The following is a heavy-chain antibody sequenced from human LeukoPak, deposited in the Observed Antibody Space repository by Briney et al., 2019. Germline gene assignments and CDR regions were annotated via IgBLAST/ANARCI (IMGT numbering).Heavy chain of an antibody. CDR3: ARQSRPPWYYDSSGYLAY. J-gene: IGHJ4*02. Sequence: SETLSLTCTVSGGSVNSGSYYWNWIRQPPGKGLEWIGEINHSGSTNYNPSLKSRVTISVDTSKNQFSLKLSSVTAADTAVYYCARQSRPPWYYDSSGYLAYWGQGTLVTVSS. V-gene: IGHV4-61*01. CDR1: GGSVNSGSYY. CDR2: INHSGST. D-gene: IGHD3-22*01.